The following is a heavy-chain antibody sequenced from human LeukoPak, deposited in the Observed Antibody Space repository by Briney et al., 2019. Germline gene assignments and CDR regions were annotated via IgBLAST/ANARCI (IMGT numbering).Heavy chain of an antibody. CDR2: INPNSGGT. CDR3: ACAYSYGYHGHFDY. D-gene: IGHD5-18*01. J-gene: IGHJ4*02. V-gene: IGHV1-2*02. Sequence: ASVKVSCKTSGYTFTGYFIHWVRQAPGQGLEWMGWINPNSGGTNYAQKFQGRVTMTRDTSISTAYMELSRLRSDDTAVYYCACAYSYGYHGHFDYWGQGTLVTVSS. CDR1: GYTFTGYF.